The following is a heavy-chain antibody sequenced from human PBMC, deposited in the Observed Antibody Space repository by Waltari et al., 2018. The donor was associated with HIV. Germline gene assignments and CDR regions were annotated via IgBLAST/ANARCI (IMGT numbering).Heavy chain of an antibody. CDR3: ATVLVRTSWVITTAPFDY. Sequence: EVQLVESGGGLIQPGGSLRLACAASGFAVIHSYMSWVRQAPGKGLEWVSLIYSNATTYYADSVKGRFTISRDNSKNTLYLQMNSLRADDTAVYFCATVLVRTSWVITTAPFDYWGQGTLVTVSS. J-gene: IGHJ4*02. D-gene: IGHD3-22*01. CDR1: GFAVIHSY. V-gene: IGHV3-53*01. CDR2: IYSNATT.